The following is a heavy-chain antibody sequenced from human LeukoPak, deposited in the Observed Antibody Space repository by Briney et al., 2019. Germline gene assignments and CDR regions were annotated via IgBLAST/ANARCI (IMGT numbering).Heavy chain of an antibody. V-gene: IGHV1-8*02. D-gene: IGHD2-2*01. J-gene: IGHJ6*03. Sequence: ASVKLSCKASGYTFTAYYIQWVRQPTGQGLEWMGCMNPNSGNTGYAQKFQGRVTMTRNTSICTAYMALSSLRSEDTAVYYCARLSTRLGFFYYYYMDVWGKGTTVTVSS. CDR1: GYTFTAYY. CDR3: ARLSTRLGFFYYYYMDV. CDR2: MNPNSGNT.